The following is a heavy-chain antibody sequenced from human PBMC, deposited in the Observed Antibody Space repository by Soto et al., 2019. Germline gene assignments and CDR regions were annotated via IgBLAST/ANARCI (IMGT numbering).Heavy chain of an antibody. V-gene: IGHV1-8*01. D-gene: IGHD6-13*01. Sequence: QVQLVQSGAEVKKSGASVKVSCKASGYTFTSYDINWVRQATGQGLEWMGWMNPNSGNTGYAQKFQGSVTMTRNTSISTAYMELSSLRYEDTAVYYCARERSAASTGWFEPWGQGTLVTVSS. CDR3: ARERSAASTGWFEP. CDR2: MNPNSGNT. CDR1: GYTFTSYD. J-gene: IGHJ5*02.